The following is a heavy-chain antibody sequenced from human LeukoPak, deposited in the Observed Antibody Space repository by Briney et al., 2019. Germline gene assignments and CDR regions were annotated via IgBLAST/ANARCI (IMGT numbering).Heavy chain of an antibody. CDR3: AKPSLDYGDYVSAFDI. CDR2: ISSSSSYI. V-gene: IGHV3-21*01. Sequence: PGGSLRLSCAASGFTFSSYSMNWVRQAPGKGLEWVSSISSSSSYIYYADSVKGRFTISRDNAKNSLYLQMNSLRAEDTAVYYCAKPSLDYGDYVSAFDIWGQGTMVTVSS. D-gene: IGHD4-17*01. J-gene: IGHJ3*02. CDR1: GFTFSSYS.